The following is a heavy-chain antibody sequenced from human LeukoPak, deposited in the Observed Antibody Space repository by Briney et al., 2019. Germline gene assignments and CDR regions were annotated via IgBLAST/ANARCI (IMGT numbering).Heavy chain of an antibody. V-gene: IGHV1-69*04. CDR2: IIPIFGIA. D-gene: IGHD3-22*01. CDR1: GGTFSSYA. Sequence: ASVKVSCKASGGTFSSYAISWGRQAPGQGLGWMGRIIPIFGIANYAQKFQGRVTITADKSTSTAYMELSSLRSEDTAVYYCARNGAMIVVRGYYGMDVWGQGTTVTVSS. J-gene: IGHJ6*02. CDR3: ARNGAMIVVRGYYGMDV.